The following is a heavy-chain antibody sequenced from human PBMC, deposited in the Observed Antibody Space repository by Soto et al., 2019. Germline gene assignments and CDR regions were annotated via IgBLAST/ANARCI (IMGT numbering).Heavy chain of an antibody. CDR3: DPYYYDSTRNY. CDR1: GFTFSSYA. Sequence: PGESLRLSCAASGFTFSSYAMSWVRQAPGKGLEWVSAISGSGGSTYYADSVKGRFTISRDNSKNTLYLQMNSLRAEDTAVYYCDPYYYDSTRNYWGQGTLVTVSS. J-gene: IGHJ4*02. CDR2: ISGSGGST. D-gene: IGHD3-22*01. V-gene: IGHV3-23*01.